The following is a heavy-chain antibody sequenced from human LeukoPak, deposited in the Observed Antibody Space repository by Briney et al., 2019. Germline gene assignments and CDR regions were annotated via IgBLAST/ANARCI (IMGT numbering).Heavy chain of an antibody. CDR2: IYYSGST. J-gene: IGHJ5*02. CDR1: GGSSGGYY. V-gene: IGHV4-34*01. D-gene: IGHD3-10*01. CDR3: ARQVLLWFGELYHNWFDP. Sequence: SETLSLTCAVYGGSSGGYYWSWIRQPPGKGLEWIGSIYYSGSTYYNPSLKSRVTISVDTSKNQFSLKLSSVTAADTAVYYCARQVLLWFGELYHNWFDPWGQGTLVTVSS.